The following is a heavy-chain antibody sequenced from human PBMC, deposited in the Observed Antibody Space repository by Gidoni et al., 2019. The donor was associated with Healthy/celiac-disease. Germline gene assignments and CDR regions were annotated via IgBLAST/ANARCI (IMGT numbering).Heavy chain of an antibody. V-gene: IGHV3-64D*08. CDR1: GFTFSSYA. Sequence: EVQLVESGGGLVQPGGSLRLSCSASGFTFSSYAMHWVRQAPGKGLEYVSAISSNGGSTYYADSVKGRFTISRDNSKNTLYLQMSSLRAEDTAVYYCVKDPPLYEWELFPDAFDIWGQGTMVTVSS. D-gene: IGHD1-26*01. CDR3: VKDPPLYEWELFPDAFDI. CDR2: ISSNGGST. J-gene: IGHJ3*02.